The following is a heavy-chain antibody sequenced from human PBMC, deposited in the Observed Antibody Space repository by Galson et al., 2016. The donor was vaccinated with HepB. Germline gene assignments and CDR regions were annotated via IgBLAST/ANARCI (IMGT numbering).Heavy chain of an antibody. V-gene: IGHV3-7*03. D-gene: IGHD2-2*01. CDR2: IKGDGSDK. J-gene: IGHJ5*02. CDR3: SRDLWDTVVVPSAPGLNWFDP. CDR1: GFTFNNYW. Sequence: SLRLSCAASGFTFNNYWMSWARQAPGKGLEWVATIKGDGSDKYYVDSVKGRFTISRDNAHTSVYLQMNSLRAEDTGLYYCSRDLWDTVVVPSAPGLNWFDPWGQGTLVSVSS.